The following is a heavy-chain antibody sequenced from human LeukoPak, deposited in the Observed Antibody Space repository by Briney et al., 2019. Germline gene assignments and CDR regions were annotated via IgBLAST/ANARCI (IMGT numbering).Heavy chain of an antibody. CDR1: GFTFSSHW. J-gene: IGHJ4*02. CDR3: ARDTDGPDS. V-gene: IGHV3-7*01. D-gene: IGHD4-17*01. Sequence: GGSLRLSCAAFGFTFSSHWMSWVRQAPGKGLEWVANMKQDGSEQYYADSVKGRFTISRDNAQNSLYLQMNSLRVEDTAVYYCARDTDGPDSWGPGTLVTVSS. CDR2: MKQDGSEQ.